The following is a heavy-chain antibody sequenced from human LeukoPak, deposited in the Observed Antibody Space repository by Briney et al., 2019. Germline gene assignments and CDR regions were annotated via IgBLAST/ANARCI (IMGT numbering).Heavy chain of an antibody. J-gene: IGHJ5*02. D-gene: IGHD1-26*01. CDR1: GGSISSYY. Sequence: PSETLSLTCTVSGGSISSYYWSWIRQPAGKGLEWIGRIYTSGSTNYNPSLKSRVTMSVDTSKNQFSLKLSSVTAADTAVYYCARGPQWELQGNWFDPWGQGTLVTVSS. V-gene: IGHV4-4*07. CDR2: IYTSGST. CDR3: ARGPQWELQGNWFDP.